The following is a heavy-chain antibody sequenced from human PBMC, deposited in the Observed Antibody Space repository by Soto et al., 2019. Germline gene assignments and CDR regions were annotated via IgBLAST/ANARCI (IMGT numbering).Heavy chain of an antibody. Sequence: GGSLRLSCAASGFTFSDYYMSWIRQAPGKGLEWVSYISSSSSYTNYADSVKGRFTISRDNAKNSLFLQMNSLRAEDTAVYYCARDSYYYGSGKDGMDVWGQGTTVTVSS. CDR1: GFTFSDYY. CDR2: ISSSSSYT. CDR3: ARDSYYYGSGKDGMDV. V-gene: IGHV3-11*06. J-gene: IGHJ6*02. D-gene: IGHD3-10*01.